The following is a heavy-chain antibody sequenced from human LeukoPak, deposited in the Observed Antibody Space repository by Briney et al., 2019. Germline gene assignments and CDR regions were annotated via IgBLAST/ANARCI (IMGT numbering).Heavy chain of an antibody. Sequence: GESLKISCKGSGYGFTSYWIGWVRQMPGKGLEWMGGIYPGDSDTRYSPSFQGEVTISADKSISTAYLQWTSLKASDTAMYYCARPGTTGKIPFDFWGQGTLVTVSS. CDR2: IYPGDSDT. CDR3: ARPGTTGKIPFDF. V-gene: IGHV5-51*01. CDR1: GYGFTSYW. J-gene: IGHJ4*02. D-gene: IGHD1-1*01.